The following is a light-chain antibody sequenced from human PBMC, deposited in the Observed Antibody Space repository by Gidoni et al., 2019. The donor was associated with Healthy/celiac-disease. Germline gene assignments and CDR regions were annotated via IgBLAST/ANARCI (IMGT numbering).Light chain of an antibody. CDR1: QSVSSY. CDR3: QQRSNWQLT. J-gene: IGKJ4*01. Sequence: EIVLTQSPATLSLSPGERATLSCRARQSVSSYLAWYQQKPGQAPRLLIYDASNRAAGIPARFSGSGSGTDFTLTISSLEPEDVAVYYCQQRSNWQLTFXGXTKVXIK. CDR2: DAS. V-gene: IGKV3-11*01.